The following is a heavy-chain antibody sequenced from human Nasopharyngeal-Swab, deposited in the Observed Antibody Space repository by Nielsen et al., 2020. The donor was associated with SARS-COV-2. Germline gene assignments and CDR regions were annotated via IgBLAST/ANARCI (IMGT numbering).Heavy chain of an antibody. J-gene: IGHJ3*02. CDR1: GYTFTSYG. CDR3: ASNPLYCSSTSCYHDAFDI. V-gene: IGHV1-18*01. CDR2: ISAYNGNT. Sequence: GSVKVSCKASGYTFTSYGISWVRQAPGHGLEWLGWISAYNGNTNYAQKLQGRVTMTTDTSTSTAYMELRSLRSDDTAVYYCASNPLYCSSTSCYHDAFDIWGQGTMVTVSS. D-gene: IGHD2-2*01.